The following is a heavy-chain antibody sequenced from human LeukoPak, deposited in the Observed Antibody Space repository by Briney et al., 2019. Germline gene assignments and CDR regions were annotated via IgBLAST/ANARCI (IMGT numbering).Heavy chain of an antibody. CDR2: IYSTGST. CDR1: GGSVSSYY. Sequence: PSETLSLTCTVSGGSVSSYYWSWIRQPAGKGLEWIGRIYSTGSTNYNPSLKSRVTMSVDTSKNQFSLRLRSVTAADTAVYYCARQIASAGTAGFDFWGQGALVTVSS. J-gene: IGHJ4*02. V-gene: IGHV4-4*07. D-gene: IGHD6-13*01. CDR3: ARQIASAGTAGFDF.